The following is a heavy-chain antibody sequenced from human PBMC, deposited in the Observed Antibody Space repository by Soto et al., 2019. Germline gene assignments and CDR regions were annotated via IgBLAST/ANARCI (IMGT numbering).Heavy chain of an antibody. V-gene: IGHV4-59*01. Sequence: SSETLSLTCTVSGGSISSYYWSWIRQPPGKGLEWIGYIYYSGSTNYNPSLKSRVIISIDTSKNQFFLKLNSVTAADTAVYYCAREIRFFGVVNINWFDPWGQGTLVTVSS. CDR2: IYYSGST. CDR1: GGSISSYY. CDR3: AREIRFFGVVNINWFDP. J-gene: IGHJ5*02. D-gene: IGHD3-3*01.